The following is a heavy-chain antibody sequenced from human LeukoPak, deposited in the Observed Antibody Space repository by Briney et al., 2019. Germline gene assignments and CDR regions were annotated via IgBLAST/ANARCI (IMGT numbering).Heavy chain of an antibody. CDR3: GRDFDGYYYSAYYVDY. D-gene: IGHD5-24*01. CDR2: IKQDGSEK. Sequence: PGRTLRLSCAASGFTFSSYAMHWVRQPPGKGLQWVAKIKQDGSEKYYVDSVKGRFTISRDNAKNSLYLQMNTLRTEDTAVYYCGRDFDGYYYSAYYVDYWGQVTLVTVSS. CDR1: GFTFSSYA. V-gene: IGHV3-7*03. J-gene: IGHJ4*02.